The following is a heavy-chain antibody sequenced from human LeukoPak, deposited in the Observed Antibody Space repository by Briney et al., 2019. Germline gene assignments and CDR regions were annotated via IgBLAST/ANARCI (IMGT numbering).Heavy chain of an antibody. CDR1: GFTFSSYA. V-gene: IGHV3-30*04. D-gene: IGHD3-3*01. Sequence: GGSLRLSCAASGFTFSSYAMHWVRQAPGKGLEWVAVISYDGSNKYYADSVKGRFTISRDNSKNTLYLQMNSLRAEDTAVYYCARIVPPPRTIYDFWSGYPPTDAFDIWGQGTMVTVSS. J-gene: IGHJ3*02. CDR3: ARIVPPPRTIYDFWSGYPPTDAFDI. CDR2: ISYDGSNK.